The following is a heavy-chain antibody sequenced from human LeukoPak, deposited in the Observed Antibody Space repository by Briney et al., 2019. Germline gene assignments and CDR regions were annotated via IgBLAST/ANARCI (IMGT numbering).Heavy chain of an antibody. CDR2: INHSGST. V-gene: IGHV4-39*07. D-gene: IGHD5-12*01. J-gene: IGHJ4*02. Sequence: PSETLSLTCTVSGGSISSSSYYWSWIRQPPGKGLEWIGEINHSGSTNYNPSLKSRVTISVDTSKNQFSLKLSSVTAADTAVYYCARVRGGYPTYFDYWGQGTLVTVSS. CDR1: GGSISSSSYY. CDR3: ARVRGGYPTYFDY.